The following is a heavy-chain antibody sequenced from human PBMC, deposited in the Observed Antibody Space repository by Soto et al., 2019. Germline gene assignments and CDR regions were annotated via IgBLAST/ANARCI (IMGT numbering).Heavy chain of an antibody. Sequence: VQLQESGPGLVKPSGTLSLTCTVSGGSISTTNWWSWVRQSPGKGLVWIGESLHIWSANYHPALKSRVTISFDKAKNQFALRLSSVTPAEPAVYYCASGFDSDGLYNGGHPWGQGTLVSVSS. CDR1: GGSISTTNW. CDR3: ASGFDSDGLYNGGHP. CDR2: SLHIWSA. D-gene: IGHD3-22*01. V-gene: IGHV4-4*02. J-gene: IGHJ5*02.